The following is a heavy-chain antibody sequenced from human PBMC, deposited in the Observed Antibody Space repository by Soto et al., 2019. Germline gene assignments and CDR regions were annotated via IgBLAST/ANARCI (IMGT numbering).Heavy chain of an antibody. Sequence: XXSLKIYCKGSGDSFTNDWIAWVRQMSGKGLDWMGIIYPGDSDTRYSPSFQGQVTISADKSISTAYLHWSSLKASDNAMYYCARFTGYSSSFYYYGMDVWGQGTTVTVSS. V-gene: IGHV5-51*01. D-gene: IGHD6-13*01. J-gene: IGHJ6*02. CDR1: GDSFTNDW. CDR3: ARFTGYSSSFYYYGMDV. CDR2: IYPGDSDT.